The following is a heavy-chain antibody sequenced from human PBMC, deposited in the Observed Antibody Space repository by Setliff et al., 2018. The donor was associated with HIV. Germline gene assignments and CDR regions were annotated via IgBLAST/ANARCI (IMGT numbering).Heavy chain of an antibody. Sequence: SETLSLTCTVSGASVTNVLYYWSWLRQPAGKGLEWIGHIYTSGNSRYTNYDSSLESRVAISLDTSSNQFSLKLSSVTAADTAVYHCAREREAWSAYDSWGQGTLVTVSS. D-gene: IGHD3-3*01. CDR2: IYTSGNSRYT. V-gene: IGHV4-61*09. J-gene: IGHJ5*02. CDR1: GASVTNVLYY. CDR3: AREREAWSAYDS.